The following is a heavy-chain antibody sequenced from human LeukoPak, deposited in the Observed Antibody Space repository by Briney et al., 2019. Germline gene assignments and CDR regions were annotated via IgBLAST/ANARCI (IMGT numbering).Heavy chain of an antibody. CDR3: ASVHDAYDSSGYYFDY. D-gene: IGHD3-22*01. CDR1: GYTFTSYG. V-gene: IGHV1-18*01. CDR2: ISAYNGNT. J-gene: IGHJ4*02. Sequence: GASVKVSCKASGYTFTSYGISWVRQAPGQGLEWMGWISAYNGNTNYAQKFQGRVTITADESTSTAYMELSSLRSEDTAVYYCASVHDAYDSSGYYFDYWGQGTLVTVSS.